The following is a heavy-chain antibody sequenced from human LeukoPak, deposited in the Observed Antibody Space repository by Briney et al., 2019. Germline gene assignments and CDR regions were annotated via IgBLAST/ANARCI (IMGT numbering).Heavy chain of an antibody. D-gene: IGHD2-15*01. CDR1: GFTFNTYW. J-gene: IGHJ4*02. CDR3: ARVRGYCSGGSCYSDY. CDR2: ISYDGSNT. V-gene: IGHV3-30*03. Sequence: PGGSLRLSCAASGFTFNTYWMTWVRQAPGKGLEWVALISYDGSNTYYADSVKGRFTISRDNSKNTLFLQMNSLRPEDTALYYCARVRGYCSGGSCYSDYWGQGTLVTVSS.